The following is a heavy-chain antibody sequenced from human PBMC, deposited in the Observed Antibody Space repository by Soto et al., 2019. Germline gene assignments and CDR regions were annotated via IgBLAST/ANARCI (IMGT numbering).Heavy chain of an antibody. D-gene: IGHD2-2*01. Sequence: QVQLVESGGGVVQPGRSLRLSCAASGFTFGSYGMHWVRQAPGKGLEWVAVISYDGSNKYYADSVKGRFTISRDNSKNTLYLQMNSLRAEDTAVYYCAKEAYCSSTSCYFYYYYYGMDVWGQGTTVTVSS. CDR3: AKEAYCSSTSCYFYYYYYGMDV. CDR2: ISYDGSNK. J-gene: IGHJ6*02. V-gene: IGHV3-30*18. CDR1: GFTFGSYG.